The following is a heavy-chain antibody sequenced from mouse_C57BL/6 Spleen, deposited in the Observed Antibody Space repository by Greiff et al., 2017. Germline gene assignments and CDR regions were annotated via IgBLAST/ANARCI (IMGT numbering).Heavy chain of an antibody. V-gene: IGHV1-82*01. CDR2: IYPGDGDT. CDR1: GYAFSSSW. D-gene: IGHD1-1*01. CDR3: ARYYYGSSYFDY. Sequence: QVQLQQSGPELVKPGASVKISCKASGYAFSSSWMNWVKQRPGKGPEWIGRIYPGDGDTNYNGKFKGKATLTADKSSSTAYMQLSSLTSEDSAVYFCARYYYGSSYFDYWGQGTTLTVSS. J-gene: IGHJ2*01.